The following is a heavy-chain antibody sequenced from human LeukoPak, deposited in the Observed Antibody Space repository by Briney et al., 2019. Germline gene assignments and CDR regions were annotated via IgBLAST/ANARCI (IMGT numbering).Heavy chain of an antibody. CDR3: ARDGIVGATDY. V-gene: IGHV4-38-2*02. J-gene: IGHJ4*02. CDR1: GYSISSGYY. D-gene: IGHD1-26*01. CDR2: IYHSGST. Sequence: SETLSLTCTVSGYSISSGYYWGWLRPPPGKGLGWIGSIYHSGSTYYNPSLKSRVTISVDTSKNQFSLKLSSVTAADTAVYYCARDGIVGATDYWGQGTLVTVSS.